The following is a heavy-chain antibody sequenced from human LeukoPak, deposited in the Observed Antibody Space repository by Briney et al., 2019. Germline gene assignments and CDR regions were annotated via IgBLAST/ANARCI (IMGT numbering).Heavy chain of an antibody. J-gene: IGHJ4*02. Sequence: PGGSLRLSCAASGFTFSSYAMSWVRQAPGKGPEWVTGISSGGDYTYYGDSVKGRFPISRDNSKNTLYLQMNSLRVQDTAVYYCANARYYNSDWYGLDYWGQGTQVTVSS. CDR2: ISSGGDYT. D-gene: IGHD6-19*01. V-gene: IGHV3-23*01. CDR1: GFTFSSYA. CDR3: ANARYYNSDWYGLDY.